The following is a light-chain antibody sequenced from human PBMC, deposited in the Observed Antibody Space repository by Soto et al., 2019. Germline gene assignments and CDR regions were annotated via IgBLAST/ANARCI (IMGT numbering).Light chain of an antibody. V-gene: IGKV3-11*01. J-gene: IGKJ2*01. CDR2: DAS. Sequence: EIVLTQSPATLSLSPGERATLSCRASQSVSSYLAWYQQKPGQAPRLLMYDASNRATATPARFSGSGSGTDFTLTISSLEPEDFAVYYCQQRSNWPPTFGQGTKLEIK. CDR3: QQRSNWPPT. CDR1: QSVSSY.